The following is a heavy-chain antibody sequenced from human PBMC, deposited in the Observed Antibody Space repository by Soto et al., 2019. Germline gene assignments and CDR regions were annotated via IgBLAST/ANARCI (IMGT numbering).Heavy chain of an antibody. CDR3: ARKPARPHQVYFDF. CDR1: GGTFNSYA. Sequence: QVQLVQSGAEVKKPGSSVKVSCKASGGTFNSYAFTWVRQAPGQGLEWMGGIIPIFGTTNSAQKFQGRVTITADESTTTAYMGLSSLRSEATAVYYCARKPARPHQVYFDFWGQGTLVTVPS. J-gene: IGHJ4*02. CDR2: IIPIFGTT. V-gene: IGHV1-69*01. D-gene: IGHD6-6*01.